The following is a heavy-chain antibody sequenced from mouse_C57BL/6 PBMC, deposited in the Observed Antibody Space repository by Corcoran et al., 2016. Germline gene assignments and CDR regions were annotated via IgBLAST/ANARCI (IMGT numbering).Heavy chain of an antibody. V-gene: IGHV1-26*01. CDR1: GYTFTDYV. D-gene: IGHD1-1*01. CDR3: VSDPSVRYAMDY. Sequence: EVQLQQSGPELVKPGASVKISCKASGYTFTDYVMNWVKQSHGKSLEWIGDINPNNGGTSYNQKFKGKATLTADKSSSTAYMELRSLTSEDSAGDYCVSDPSVRYAMDYWGQGTSVTVSS. J-gene: IGHJ4*01. CDR2: INPNNGGT.